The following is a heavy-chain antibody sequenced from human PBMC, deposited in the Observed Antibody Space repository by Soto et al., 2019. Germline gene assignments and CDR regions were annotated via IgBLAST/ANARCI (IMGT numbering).Heavy chain of an antibody. CDR2: ISGSGGST. Sequence: GGSLRLSCAASGFTFSSYAMSWVRQAPGKGLEWVSAISGSGGSTYYADSVKGRFTISRDNSKNTLYLQMNSLRAEDTAVYYCARSGGDIVVVVVWYYFDYWGQGTLVTVS. D-gene: IGHD2-15*01. V-gene: IGHV3-23*01. CDR1: GFTFSSYA. J-gene: IGHJ4*02. CDR3: ARSGGDIVVVVVWYYFDY.